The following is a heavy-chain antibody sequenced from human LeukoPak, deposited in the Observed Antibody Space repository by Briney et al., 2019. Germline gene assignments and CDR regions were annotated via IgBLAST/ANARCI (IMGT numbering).Heavy chain of an antibody. Sequence: GRSLRLSCAASGFTFSNYGMHWVRQAPGKGLEWVAVISYDGSNKYYADSVKGRFTSFRDNSKNTLYLQMNSLRAEDTAVYYCGKRGYNSGWPDYWGQGTLVTVSS. J-gene: IGHJ4*02. V-gene: IGHV3-30*18. CDR2: ISYDGSNK. CDR3: GKRGYNSGWPDY. D-gene: IGHD6-19*01. CDR1: GFTFSNYG.